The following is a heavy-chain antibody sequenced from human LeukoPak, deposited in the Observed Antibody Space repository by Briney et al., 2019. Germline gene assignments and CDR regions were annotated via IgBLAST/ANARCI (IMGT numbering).Heavy chain of an antibody. CDR2: MFHSGTT. V-gene: IGHV4-59*01. J-gene: IGHJ4*02. Sequence: PSETLSLTSTVSGDSITSYYWTWIRQPPGKGLEWIGYMFHSGTTSNNPSLKSRVTISVDTSKNQFSLKVRSVTAADTAVYYCARGLGWGATIFDYWGQGALVTVSS. CDR3: ARGLGWGATIFDY. CDR1: GDSITSYY. D-gene: IGHD1-26*01.